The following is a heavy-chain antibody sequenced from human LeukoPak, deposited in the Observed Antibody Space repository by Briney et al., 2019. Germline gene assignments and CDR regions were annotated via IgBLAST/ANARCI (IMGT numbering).Heavy chain of an antibody. Sequence: GESLKISCKGSGYSFTSYWIGWVRQMPGKGLEWMGIIYPGDSDTRYNESFKGQVTISTDKSISTAYLQWSSLKPSHTAMYYCARRHYYYGMDVWGQGTTVTVSS. CDR2: IYPGDSDT. V-gene: IGHV5-51*01. CDR3: ARRHYYYGMDV. J-gene: IGHJ6*02. CDR1: GYSFTSYW.